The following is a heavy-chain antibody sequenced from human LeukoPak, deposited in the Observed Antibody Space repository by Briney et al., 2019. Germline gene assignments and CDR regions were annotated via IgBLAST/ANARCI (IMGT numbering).Heavy chain of an antibody. CDR3: ARDSPERDVVVVPSTIRGGIDY. CDR1: GFTFSHYA. J-gene: IGHJ4*02. Sequence: GGSLRLSCAAFGFTFSHYAMHWVRQAPGKGLEWVAVISHDGRNKYYADSVKGRFTIPRDNFKNTVYLQMNSLRAEDAAVYYCARDSPERDVVVVPSTIRGGIDYWGQGILVTVSS. V-gene: IGHV3-30*04. D-gene: IGHD2-2*02. CDR2: ISHDGRNK.